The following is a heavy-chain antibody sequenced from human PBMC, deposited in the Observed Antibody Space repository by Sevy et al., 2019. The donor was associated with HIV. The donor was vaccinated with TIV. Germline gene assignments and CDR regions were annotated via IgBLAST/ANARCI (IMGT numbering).Heavy chain of an antibody. CDR2: IKEDGSEK. CDR1: GFTFSNYW. CDR3: GRVVPRVSGNGLQYYYGMDV. V-gene: IGHV3-7*01. Sequence: GGSLRLSCAASGFTFSNYWMSWVRQAPGKGLEWVANIKEDGSEKYYVDSVKGRFTISRDNAKKSLYVQMRSLRADDTALYFCGRVVPRVSGNGLQYYYGMDVWGQGTTVTVSS. J-gene: IGHJ6*02. D-gene: IGHD1-26*01.